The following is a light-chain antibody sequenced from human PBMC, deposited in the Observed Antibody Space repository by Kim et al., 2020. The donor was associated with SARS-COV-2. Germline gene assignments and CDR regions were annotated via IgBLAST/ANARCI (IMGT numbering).Light chain of an antibody. CDR2: RDS. V-gene: IGLV3-9*01. Sequence: SYELTQPLSVSVDLGQTARITCGGNNIGSKNVHWYQQKPGQAPVLVIYRDSNRPSGIPERFSGSNSGNTATLTISRAQAGDEADYYCQVWDSSTGKVFGGGTQLTVL. CDR1: NIGSKN. J-gene: IGLJ2*01. CDR3: QVWDSSTGKV.